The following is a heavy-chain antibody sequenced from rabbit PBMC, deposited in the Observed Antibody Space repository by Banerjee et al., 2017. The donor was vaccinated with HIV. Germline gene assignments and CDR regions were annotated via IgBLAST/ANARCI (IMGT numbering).Heavy chain of an antibody. D-gene: IGHD7-1*01. Sequence: QEQLEESGGDLVKPEGSLTLTCTASGFSLSNRYVMCWVRQAPGKGLEWIACINTSSGNTVYASWAKGRFTISKTSSTTVTLQMTSLTAADTATYFCARDDGDGGYSAGGALNLWGPGTLVTVS. CDR1: GFSLSNRYV. J-gene: IGHJ4*01. CDR3: ARDDGDGGYSAGGALNL. V-gene: IGHV1S45*01. CDR2: INTSSGNT.